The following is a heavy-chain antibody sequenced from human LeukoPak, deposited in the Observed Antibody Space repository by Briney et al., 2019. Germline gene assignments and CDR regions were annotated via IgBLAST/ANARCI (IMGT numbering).Heavy chain of an antibody. V-gene: IGHV3-53*01. CDR3: AREAIVGATTEYYFDY. CDR2: IYSGGST. CDR1: GFTVSSNY. Sequence: GGSLRLYCAASGFTVSSNYMSWVRQAPGKGLEWVSVIYSGGSTYYADSVKGRFTISRDNSKNTLYLQMNSLRAEDTAVYYCAREAIVGATTEYYFDYWGQGTLVTVSS. D-gene: IGHD1-26*01. J-gene: IGHJ4*02.